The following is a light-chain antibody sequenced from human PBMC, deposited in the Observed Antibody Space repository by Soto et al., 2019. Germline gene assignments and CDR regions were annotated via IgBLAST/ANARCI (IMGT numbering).Light chain of an antibody. CDR2: EVY. Sequence: QSALTQPPSASGSPGQSVTISCTGTSSDIGGSNFVSWFQQHPGKAPKLFIFEVYKPPSGVPDRFSGSKSGNTASLIVSGLQAEDEADYYCSSYAGSGSNNYVIFGGGTKLTGL. CDR3: SSYAGSGSNNYVI. CDR1: SSDIGGSNF. J-gene: IGLJ2*01. V-gene: IGLV2-8*01.